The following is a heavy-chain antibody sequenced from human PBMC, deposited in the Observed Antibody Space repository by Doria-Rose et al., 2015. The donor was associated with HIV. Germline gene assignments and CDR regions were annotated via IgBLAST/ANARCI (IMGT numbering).Heavy chain of an antibody. Sequence: TCTVSGGSISSYYWNWIRQPPGKGLEWIGYIYSSGSTHYNSSLKSRVTISIGTSKNQFSLKLSSVTAADTAVYYCARFRPSRGIYYSLDVWGKGTTVTVSS. CDR1: GGSISSYY. J-gene: IGHJ6*03. CDR2: IYSSGST. V-gene: IGHV4-4*09. D-gene: IGHD3-10*01. CDR3: ARFRPSRGIYYSLDV.